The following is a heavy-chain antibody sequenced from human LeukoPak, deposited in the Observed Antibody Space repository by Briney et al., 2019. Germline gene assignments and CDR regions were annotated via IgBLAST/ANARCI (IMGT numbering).Heavy chain of an antibody. J-gene: IGHJ4*02. CDR2: ISGSGGST. CDR1: GFTFSSYA. CDR3: AKDYGSSWPTLFDY. V-gene: IGHV3-23*01. Sequence: GVLRLSCAASGFTFSSYAMSWVRQAPGKGLEWVSAISGSGGSTYYADAVKGRFTISRDNSKNTLYLQLNSLRAEDTAVYYCAKDYGSSWPTLFDYWGQGTLVTVSS. D-gene: IGHD6-13*01.